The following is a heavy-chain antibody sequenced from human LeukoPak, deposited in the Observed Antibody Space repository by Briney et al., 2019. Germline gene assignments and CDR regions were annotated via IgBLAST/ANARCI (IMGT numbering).Heavy chain of an antibody. CDR2: ISAYNGNT. CDR1: GYTFTSYG. J-gene: IGHJ4*02. D-gene: IGHD3-10*01. V-gene: IGHV1-18*01. CDR3: ARVWIFGDYYFDY. Sequence: GASVTVSCKASGYTFTSYGISWVRQAPGQGLEWMGWISAYNGNTNYAQKLQGRVTMTTDTSTSTAYMDLRSLRSDDAAVYYCARVWIFGDYYFDYWGQGTLVTVSS.